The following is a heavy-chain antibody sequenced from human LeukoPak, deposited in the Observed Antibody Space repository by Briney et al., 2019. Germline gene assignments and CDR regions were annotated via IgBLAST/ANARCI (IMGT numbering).Heavy chain of an antibody. CDR1: GFTLSSYS. Sequence: KTGGSLRLSCAASGFTLSSYSMNWVRQAPGKGLEWVSSISRSSSFIYYADSVKGRFTISRDNSKKTVSLEMSSLTAADTGVYYCAKDGAQYSSGPECDPRGQGALVTVSP. CDR2: ISRSSSFI. CDR3: AKDGAQYSSGPECDP. D-gene: IGHD6-19*01. J-gene: IGHJ5*02. V-gene: IGHV3-21*04.